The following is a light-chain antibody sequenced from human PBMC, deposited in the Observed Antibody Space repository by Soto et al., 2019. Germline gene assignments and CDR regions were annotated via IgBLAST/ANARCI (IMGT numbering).Light chain of an antibody. Sequence: EKVVYQSPGTLSLTPRDRATLSCRASQSVSSYLAWYQPKPGQAPRLLIYDASNRATGIPARFSGSGSGTDFTLTISSLEPEDFAVYYCQHRSNWPPTFGQGTRLEIK. J-gene: IGKJ5*01. CDR3: QHRSNWPPT. CDR1: QSVSSY. V-gene: IGKV3-11*01. CDR2: DAS.